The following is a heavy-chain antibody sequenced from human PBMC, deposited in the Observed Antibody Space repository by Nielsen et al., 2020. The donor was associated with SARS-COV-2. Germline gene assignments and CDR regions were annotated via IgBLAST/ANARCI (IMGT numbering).Heavy chain of an antibody. J-gene: IGHJ2*01. Sequence: GESLKISCAASGFTFRNYGMNWVRQAPGKGLAWVAQINSDGTRTTYADSVKGRFTISRDNAKASLYLQLDSLRPEDTAVYYCARFRSGGYWYFDVWGRGTLVTVSS. V-gene: IGHV3-74*03. CDR1: GFTFRNYG. CDR3: ARFRSGGYWYFDV. D-gene: IGHD3-3*01. CDR2: INSDGTRT.